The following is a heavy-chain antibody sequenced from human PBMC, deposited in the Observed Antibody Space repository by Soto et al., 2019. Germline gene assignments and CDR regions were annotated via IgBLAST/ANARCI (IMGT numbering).Heavy chain of an antibody. J-gene: IGHJ4*02. D-gene: IGHD1-26*01. V-gene: IGHV4-59*08. CDR3: ARHENGGTYPLAY. CDR2: VHNTGRT. CDR1: GASITAYF. Sequence: QVQLQESGPGLVKPSETLSLTCNVSGASITAYFWAWVRQPPGKGLQYIGYVHNTGRTDYNPSLRSRVTISVDTSKNQFSLHLNSVTAAGTAVYFCARHENGGTYPLAYWGQGALVTVSS.